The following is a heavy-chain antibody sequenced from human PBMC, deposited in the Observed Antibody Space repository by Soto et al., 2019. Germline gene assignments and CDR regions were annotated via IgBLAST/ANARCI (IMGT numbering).Heavy chain of an antibody. Sequence: QGQLVQSGVEVKKPGASVKVSCKASGFVFTSYGFSWVRQAPGQGLEWMGWISVYNGDPKSAHKVQGRVTLTTDTSTNTAYMELRNLRSDDTAVYYCARDSSGWTAYYYYGMDVWGQGTTVTVSS. D-gene: IGHD6-19*01. V-gene: IGHV1-18*01. J-gene: IGHJ6*02. CDR3: ARDSSGWTAYYYYGMDV. CDR2: ISVYNGDP. CDR1: GFVFTSYG.